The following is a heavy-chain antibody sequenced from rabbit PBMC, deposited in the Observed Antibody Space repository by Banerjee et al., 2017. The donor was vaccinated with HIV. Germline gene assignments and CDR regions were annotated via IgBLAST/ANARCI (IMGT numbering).Heavy chain of an antibody. CDR2: INTNSGNT. V-gene: IGHV1S43*01. CDR1: GFTLSSYW. Sequence: QEQLEESGGDLVKPEGSLTLTCTASGFTLSSYWMCWVRQAPGKGLEWIACINTNSGNTVYASWVDGRFTISRSTSLKTVDLKMTSLTAADTATYFCARDLAGVIGWNFNFWGQGTLVTVS. D-gene: IGHD4-1*01. CDR3: ARDLAGVIGWNFNF. J-gene: IGHJ3*01.